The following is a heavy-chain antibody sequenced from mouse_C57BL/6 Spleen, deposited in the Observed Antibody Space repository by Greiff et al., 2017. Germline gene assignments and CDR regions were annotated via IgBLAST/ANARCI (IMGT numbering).Heavy chain of an antibody. CDR2: INYDGSST. V-gene: IGHV5-16*01. CDR3: AREGGYGYDGYFDV. D-gene: IGHD2-2*01. CDR1: GFTFSDYY. Sequence: DVKLVESEGGLVQPGSSMKLSCTASGFTFSDYYMAWVRQVPEKGLEWVANINYDGSSTYYLDSLKSRFIISRDNAKNILYLQMSSLKSEDTATYYCAREGGYGYDGYFDVWGTGTTVTVSS. J-gene: IGHJ1*03.